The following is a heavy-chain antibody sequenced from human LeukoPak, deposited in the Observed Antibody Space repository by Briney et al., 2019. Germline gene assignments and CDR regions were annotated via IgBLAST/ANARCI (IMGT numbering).Heavy chain of an antibody. CDR2: IWYDGSNK. V-gene: IGHV3-33*01. D-gene: IGHD3-3*01. J-gene: IGHJ4*02. Sequence: GGSLRLSCAASGFTFSSYGMHWVRQAPGKGLEWVAVIWYDGSNKYYADSVKGRFTISRDNSKNTLYLQMNSLRAEDTAVYYCPRLAVFAPPPPFASWAQGPLVP. CDR1: GFTFSSYG. CDR3: PRLAVFAPPPPFAS.